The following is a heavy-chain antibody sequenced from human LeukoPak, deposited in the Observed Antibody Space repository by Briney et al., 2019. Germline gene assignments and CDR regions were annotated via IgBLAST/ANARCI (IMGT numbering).Heavy chain of an antibody. V-gene: IGHV4-31*02. CDR3: ARYCGSTSCPSYFDY. CDR2: IYYSGST. J-gene: IGHJ4*02. D-gene: IGHD2-2*01. Sequence: XLXXIGYIYYSGSTFYNPSLRSRVSISEDMSRNQFSLKLSSVTAADTAVYFCARYCGSTSCPSYFDYWGQGTLVTVSS.